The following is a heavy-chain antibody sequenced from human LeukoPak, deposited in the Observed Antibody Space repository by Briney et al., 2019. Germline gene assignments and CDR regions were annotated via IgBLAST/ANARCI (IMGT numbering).Heavy chain of an antibody. CDR1: GYTLTTYG. CDR3: ATGSIPIIRGVTYFYYGMDV. J-gene: IGHJ6*02. CDR2: INGYNGNT. V-gene: IGHV1-18*01. D-gene: IGHD1-14*01. Sequence: GASVKVSCKASGYTLTTYGISWVRQAPGQGLEWMGWINGYNGNTKFAQNFQGRVTMTTGTSTNTAHMELRSLKSDDTAVYYCATGSIPIIRGVTYFYYGMDVWGQGTTVTVSS.